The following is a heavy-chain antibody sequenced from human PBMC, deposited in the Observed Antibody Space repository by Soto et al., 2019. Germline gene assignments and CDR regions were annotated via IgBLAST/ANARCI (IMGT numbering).Heavy chain of an antibody. CDR2: IYYSGST. CDR1: GGSISSYY. D-gene: IGHD3-22*01. CDR3: ARDGRYYDSSGQDAFDI. V-gene: IGHV4-59*01. J-gene: IGHJ3*02. Sequence: QVQLQESGPGLVKPSETLSLTCTVSGGSISSYYWSWIRQPPGKGLEWIGYIYYSGSTNYNPSLKSRVTISVDTSKNQFSLKLSSVTAADTAVYYCARDGRYYDSSGQDAFDIWGQGTMVTVSS.